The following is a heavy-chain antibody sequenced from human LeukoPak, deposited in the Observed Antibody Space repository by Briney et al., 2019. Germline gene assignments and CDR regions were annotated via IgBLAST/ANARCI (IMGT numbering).Heavy chain of an antibody. Sequence: PSETLSLTCTVSGGSISSYYWSWIRQPPGKGLEWIGYIYYSGSTNYNPSPKSRVTISVDTSKNQFSLKLGSVTAADTAVYYCARDRSEFDYWGQGTLVTVSS. CDR3: ARDRSEFDY. CDR1: GGSISSYY. J-gene: IGHJ4*02. CDR2: IYYSGST. V-gene: IGHV4-59*01.